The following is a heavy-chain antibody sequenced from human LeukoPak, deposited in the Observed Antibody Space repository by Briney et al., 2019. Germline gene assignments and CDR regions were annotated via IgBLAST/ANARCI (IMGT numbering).Heavy chain of an antibody. CDR3: ARLSGSYYMDV. J-gene: IGHJ6*03. Sequence: SETLSLTCTVSGGSISSSSYYWGWIRQPPGKGLEWIGSIYYSGSTYYNPSLKSRVTISVDTSKNQFSLKLSSVTAADTAVYYCARLSGSYYMDVWGKGTTVTISS. D-gene: IGHD6-19*01. CDR2: IYYSGST. V-gene: IGHV4-39*01. CDR1: GGSISSSSYY.